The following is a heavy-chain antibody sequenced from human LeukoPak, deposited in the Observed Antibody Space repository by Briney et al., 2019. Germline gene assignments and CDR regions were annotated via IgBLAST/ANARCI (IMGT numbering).Heavy chain of an antibody. CDR1: GGTFSSYA. CDR3: ATNERDGYNYGWYFDL. Sequence: ASVKVSCKASGGTFSSYAISWVRQAPGQELEWMGGIIPIFGTANYAQKFQGRVTITTDESTSTAYMELSSLRSEDTAVYYCATNERDGYNYGWYFDLWSRGTLVTVSS. V-gene: IGHV1-69*05. D-gene: IGHD5-24*01. CDR2: IIPIFGTA. J-gene: IGHJ2*01.